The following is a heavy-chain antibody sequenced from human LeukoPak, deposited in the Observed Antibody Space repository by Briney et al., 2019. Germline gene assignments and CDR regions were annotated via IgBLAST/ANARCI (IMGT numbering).Heavy chain of an antibody. CDR1: AFTFSSYW. J-gene: IGHJ4*02. CDR2: IKEDGSEI. D-gene: IGHD4-23*01. V-gene: IGHV3-7*01. CDR3: ARARGYSSFDY. Sequence: PGGSLRLSCEASAFTFSSYWMSWVHQAPGKGLEWVANIKEDGSEINYVDSVKGRFTISRDNAKNSLFLQMNSLRVEDTAVYYCARARGYSSFDYWGQGTLVTVSS.